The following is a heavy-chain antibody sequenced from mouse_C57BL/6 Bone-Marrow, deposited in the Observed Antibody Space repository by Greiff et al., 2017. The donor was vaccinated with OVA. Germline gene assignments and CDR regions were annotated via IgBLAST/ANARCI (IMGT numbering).Heavy chain of an antibody. CDR2: GQGLEWIG. Sequence: QVQLQQSGPELARPWASVKISCQAFYTFSRRVHFAIRDTNSWMQWVKQRPGQGLEWIGAFYPGDGATSYIQEFKGKATLTADKSSSTAYMQLSSLTSEDSAVYYCAFYGNSRAWFAYWGQGTLVTVSA. CDR3: SEDSAVYYCAFYGNSRAWFAY. D-gene: IGHD2-1*01. J-gene: IGHJ3*01. CDR1: YTFSRRVH. V-gene: IGHV1-87*01.